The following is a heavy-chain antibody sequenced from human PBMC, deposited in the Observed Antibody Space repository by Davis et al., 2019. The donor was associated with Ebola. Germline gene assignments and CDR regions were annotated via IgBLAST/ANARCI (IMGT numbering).Heavy chain of an antibody. D-gene: IGHD2-2*01. CDR2: IYYNGST. CDR1: GGSISSYY. Sequence: PSETLSLTCIVSGGSISSYYWSWIRQPPGKGLEWIGYIYYNGSTNYNPSLKSRVTISVDTSKTQFSLKVNSVTAADTAVYYCARGGIAIVPAAIGYNWFDPWGQGTLVTVSS. J-gene: IGHJ5*02. V-gene: IGHV4-59*01. CDR3: ARGGIAIVPAAIGYNWFDP.